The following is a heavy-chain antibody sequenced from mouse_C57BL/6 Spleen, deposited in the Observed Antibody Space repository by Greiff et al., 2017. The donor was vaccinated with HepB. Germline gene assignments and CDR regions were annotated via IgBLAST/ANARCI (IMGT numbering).Heavy chain of an antibody. J-gene: IGHJ1*03. V-gene: IGHV5-12*01. CDR1: GFTFSDYY. Sequence: EVKLVESGGGLVQPGGSLKLSCAASGFTFSDYYMYWVRQTPEKRLEWVAYISNGGGSTYYPDTVKGRFTISRDNAKNTLYMQMSRLKSEDTAMYYCARHYYDSRSHWYFDVWGTGTTVTVSS. D-gene: IGHD1-1*01. CDR3: ARHYYDSRSHWYFDV. CDR2: ISNGGGST.